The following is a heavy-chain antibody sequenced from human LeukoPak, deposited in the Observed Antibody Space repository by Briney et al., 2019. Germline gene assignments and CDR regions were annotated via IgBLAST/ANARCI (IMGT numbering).Heavy chain of an antibody. CDR3: ARGFYGSGSQFDY. J-gene: IGHJ4*02. CDR2: IFHTGHT. Sequence: SQTLSLTCAVFGGSISSGDYPWSWLRQPPGKGLEWIGYIFHTGHTSYNPSLKSRATISVDMSKNQLSPKLSSVTAAETAVYYCARGFYGSGSQFDYWGQGTLVTVSS. CDR1: GGSISSGDYP. D-gene: IGHD3-10*01. V-gene: IGHV4-30-2*01.